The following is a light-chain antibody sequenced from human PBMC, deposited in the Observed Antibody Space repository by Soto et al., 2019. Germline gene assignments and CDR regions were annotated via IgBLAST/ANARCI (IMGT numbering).Light chain of an antibody. CDR3: LQFTSLPSIT. V-gene: IGKV1-13*02. Sequence: IQLTQSPSSLSASIGDRVTITCRASQGLSGALAWYQHRPGKAPKLLIFDVSRLETGVPSRFSGSGSETDFTLTISSLQPEDFSTYYCLQFTSLPSITFGQGTRLEIK. J-gene: IGKJ5*01. CDR1: QGLSGA. CDR2: DVS.